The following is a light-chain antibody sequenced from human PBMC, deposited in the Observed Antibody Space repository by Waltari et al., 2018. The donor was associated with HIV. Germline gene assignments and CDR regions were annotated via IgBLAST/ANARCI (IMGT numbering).Light chain of an antibody. CDR1: QNINSW. CDR3: QQYNIDFYT. J-gene: IGKJ3*01. Sequence: DIRMTQSPSTLSASVGDRVTITCRASQNINSWLAWYYQRPGKAPRLLIHKASNLEFGVPSRFSGGGSGTEFNLTIDSLQPEDFATYYCQQYNIDFYTFGQGTKV. CDR2: KAS. V-gene: IGKV1-5*03.